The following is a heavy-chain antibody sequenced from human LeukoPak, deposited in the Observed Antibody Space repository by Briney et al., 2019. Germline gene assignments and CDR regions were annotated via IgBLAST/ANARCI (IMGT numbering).Heavy chain of an antibody. D-gene: IGHD3-3*01. CDR2: IDTSSSTI. V-gene: IGHV3-48*04. CDR3: ARAGGTIFGVVIYFDY. J-gene: IGHJ4*02. CDR1: GFIFSSYS. Sequence: GGSLRLSCAASGFIFSSYSMIWVRQAPGKGLEWVSYIDTSSSTIYYADSVKGRFTISRDNAKNSLYLQMNSLRAEDTAVYYCARAGGTIFGVVIYFDYWGLGTLVTVSS.